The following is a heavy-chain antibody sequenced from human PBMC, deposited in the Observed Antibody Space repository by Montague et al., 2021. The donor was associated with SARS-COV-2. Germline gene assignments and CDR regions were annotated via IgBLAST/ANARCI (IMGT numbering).Heavy chain of an antibody. CDR2: VNQSGRT. J-gene: IGHJ4*02. V-gene: IGHV4-34*01. CDR1: GGSLTNHY. Sequence: SETLSLTCAVYGGSLTNHYWTWVRQPPGNGLEWVGEVNQSGRTTHYPSPHRTRVTISVDRSNHPLSLTLESVTAADTAVYYCARVPLHFDGFDYWGQGTLVTVSS. D-gene: IGHD3-9*01. CDR3: ARVPLHFDGFDY.